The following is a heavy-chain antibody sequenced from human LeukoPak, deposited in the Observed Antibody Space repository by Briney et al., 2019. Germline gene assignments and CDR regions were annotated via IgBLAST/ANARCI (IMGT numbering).Heavy chain of an antibody. D-gene: IGHD4-17*01. CDR1: GGTFSSYA. V-gene: IGHV1-69*04. CDR2: IIPIFGIA. Sequence: SVTVSCKASGGTFSSYAISWVRQAPGQGLEWMGRIIPIFGIANYAQKFQGRVTITADKSTSTAYMELSSLRSEDTAVYYCARDAKGNGDYGMDVWGQGTTVTVSS. J-gene: IGHJ6*02. CDR3: ARDAKGNGDYGMDV.